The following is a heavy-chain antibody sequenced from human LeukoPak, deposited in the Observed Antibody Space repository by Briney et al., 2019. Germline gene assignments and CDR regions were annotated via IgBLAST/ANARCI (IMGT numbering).Heavy chain of an antibody. CDR3: AREQWLVPDFDY. J-gene: IGHJ4*02. D-gene: IGHD6-19*01. Sequence: ASVKVSSKASGYTSTSYGISWVRQAPGQGLEWMGWISAYNGNTNYAQKLQGRVTMTTDTPTSTAYMELRSLRSDDTAVYYCAREQWLVPDFDYWGQGTLVTVSS. V-gene: IGHV1-18*01. CDR2: ISAYNGNT. CDR1: GYTSTSYG.